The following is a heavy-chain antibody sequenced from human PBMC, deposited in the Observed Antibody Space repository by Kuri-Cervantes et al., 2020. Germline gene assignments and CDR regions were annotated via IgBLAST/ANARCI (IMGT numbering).Heavy chain of an antibody. Sequence: GSLRLSCAVSGGSISSSNWWCWVRQPPGEGLEWIGEIYHSGSTYYNPSLKSRVTISVDTSKNQFYLKLSSVNAADTAVYYCARDVWSGLLWFGELRKVYYYGMDVWGKGTTVTVSS. CDR1: GGSISSSNW. J-gene: IGHJ6*04. CDR3: ARDVWSGLLWFGELRKVYYYGMDV. D-gene: IGHD3-10*01. CDR2: IYHSGST. V-gene: IGHV4-4*02.